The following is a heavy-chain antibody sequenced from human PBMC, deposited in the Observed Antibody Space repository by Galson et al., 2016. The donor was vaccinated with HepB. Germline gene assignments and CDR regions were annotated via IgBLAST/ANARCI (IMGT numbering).Heavy chain of an antibody. CDR1: GFTFTNYW. D-gene: IGHD4-11*01. CDR2: VSPNGGEE. Sequence: SLRLSCAASGFTFTNYWMNWVRQTPGKGLEWVANVSPNGGEEYYVDSVKGRFTISRDNAGTSLFLQMDSLRVDDTAVYYCAATTVGSGGTRRFDYWGQGTLVTVSS. CDR3: AATTVGSGGTRRFDY. J-gene: IGHJ4*02. V-gene: IGHV3-7*02.